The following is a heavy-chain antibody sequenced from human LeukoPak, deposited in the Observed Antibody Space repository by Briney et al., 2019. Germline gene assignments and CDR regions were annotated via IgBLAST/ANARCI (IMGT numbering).Heavy chain of an antibody. CDR1: GFTFSSYA. CDR3: AKGSYYYDKTLGYYFDY. J-gene: IGHJ4*02. D-gene: IGHD3-22*01. Sequence: GSLRLSCAASGFTFSSYAMSWVRQAPGKGLEWVSAISGSGGSTYYADSVKGRFTISRDNSKNTLYLQMNSLRAEDTAVYYCAKGSYYYDKTLGYYFDYWGQGTLVTVSS. V-gene: IGHV3-23*01. CDR2: ISGSGGST.